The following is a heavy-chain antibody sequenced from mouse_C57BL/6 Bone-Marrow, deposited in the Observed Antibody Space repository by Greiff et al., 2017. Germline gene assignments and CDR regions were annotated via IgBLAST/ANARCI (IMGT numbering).Heavy chain of an antibody. CDR3: ARDPEGWLPPFAY. J-gene: IGHJ3*01. D-gene: IGHD2-2*01. V-gene: IGHV3-6*01. CDR1: GYSITSGYY. Sequence: VQLQQSGPGLVKPSQSLSLTCSVTGYSITSGYYWNWIRQFPGNKLEWMGYISYDGSNNYNPSLKNRISITRDTSKNQFFLKLNSVTTEDTATYYCARDPEGWLPPFAYWGQGTLVTVSA. CDR2: ISYDGSN.